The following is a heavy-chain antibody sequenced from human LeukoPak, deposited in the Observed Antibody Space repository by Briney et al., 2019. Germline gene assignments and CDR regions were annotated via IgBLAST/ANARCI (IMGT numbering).Heavy chain of an antibody. J-gene: IGHJ4*02. Sequence: GGSLRLSCAASGFTVSSNYMSWVRQAPGKGLEWVSFISNSGDSIYYADSVKGRFTTSRDNAKSSLFLQMNSLRAEDTAVYYCGRGHWGLDYWGQGAVVTVSS. CDR2: ISNSGDSI. V-gene: IGHV3-11*04. D-gene: IGHD7-27*01. CDR3: GRGHWGLDY. CDR1: GFTVSSNY.